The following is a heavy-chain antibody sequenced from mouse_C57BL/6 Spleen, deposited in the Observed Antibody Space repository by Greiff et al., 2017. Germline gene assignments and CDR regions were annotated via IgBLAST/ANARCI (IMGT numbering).Heavy chain of an antibody. D-gene: IGHD1-1*01. V-gene: IGHV1-42*01. CDR3: ARSSDYYGSTAWFAY. CDR1: GYSFTGYY. Sequence: VQLQQSGPELVKPGASVKISCKASGYSFTGYYMNWVKQSPEKSLEWIGEINPSTGGTTYNQKFKAKATLTVDKSSSTAYMQLKSLTSEDSAVYYGARSSDYYGSTAWFAYWGQGTLVTVSA. J-gene: IGHJ3*01. CDR2: INPSTGGT.